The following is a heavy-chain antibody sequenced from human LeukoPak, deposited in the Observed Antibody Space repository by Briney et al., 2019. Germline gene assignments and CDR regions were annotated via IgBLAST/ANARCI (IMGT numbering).Heavy chain of an antibody. D-gene: IGHD3-9*01. V-gene: IGHV4-59*08. CDR1: GYSISSGYY. CDR3: VREGGRYFDWQNDY. Sequence: SETLSLTCTVSGYSISSGYYWSWIRQPPGKGLEWIGYIYYSGSTSYNPSLKSRVTISVDTSKNQFSLKLRSVTAADTAVYYCVREGGRYFDWQNDYWGQGALVTVSS. CDR2: IYYSGST. J-gene: IGHJ4*02.